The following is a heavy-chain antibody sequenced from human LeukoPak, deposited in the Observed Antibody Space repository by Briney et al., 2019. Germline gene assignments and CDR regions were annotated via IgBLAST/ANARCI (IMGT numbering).Heavy chain of an antibody. J-gene: IGHJ4*02. CDR3: ARTSITAATFFDY. CDR1: GGPINNYY. V-gene: IGHV4-4*07. D-gene: IGHD1-26*01. Sequence: SETLSLTCTVSGGPINNYYWSWIRQPAGKGLEWIGRVYSSGNTHYNPSLQSRVTISVDTSKNQFSLKLSSMTAADTAVYYCARTSITAATFFDYWGQGTLVTVSS. CDR2: VYSSGNT.